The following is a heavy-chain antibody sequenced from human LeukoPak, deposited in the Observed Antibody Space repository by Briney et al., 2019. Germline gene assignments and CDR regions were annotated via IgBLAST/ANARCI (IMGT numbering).Heavy chain of an antibody. CDR3: ARDRIARLGGSYRYNCLDP. CDR2: ISAYNGFT. D-gene: IGHD1-26*01. V-gene: IGHV1-18*01. Sequence: ASVKVSCKASGYTFNNYGIHWVRQAPGQGLEWMGWISAYNGFTNYAENLQGRVTMTTDTSTGTAYMELRNLTSDDTALYYCARDRIARLGGSYRYNCLDPWGQGTLVTVSS. J-gene: IGHJ5*02. CDR1: GYTFNNYG.